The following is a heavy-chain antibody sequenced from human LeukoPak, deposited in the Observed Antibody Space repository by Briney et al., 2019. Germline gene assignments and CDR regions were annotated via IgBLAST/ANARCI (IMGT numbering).Heavy chain of an antibody. Sequence: PGGSLRLSCAASGFTFSSYGMHWVRQAPGKGLEGVAFIRYDGSNKYYADSVKGRFTISRDNSKYTLYLQTNSLRAEDTAVYYCANGQTTRLPLFDYWGQGTLVTVSS. CDR2: IRYDGSNK. D-gene: IGHD1-7*01. CDR3: ANGQTTRLPLFDY. CDR1: GFTFSSYG. J-gene: IGHJ4*02. V-gene: IGHV3-30*02.